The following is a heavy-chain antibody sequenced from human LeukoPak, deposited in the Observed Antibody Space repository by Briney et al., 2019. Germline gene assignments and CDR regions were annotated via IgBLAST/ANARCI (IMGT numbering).Heavy chain of an antibody. CDR3: ARGYYDFWSGTTVNAFDI. CDR1: GGSISSYY. D-gene: IGHD3-3*01. Sequence: SETLSLTCTVSGGSISSYYWSWIRQPPGKGLEWIGYIYYSGSTNYNPSLKSRVTISVDTSKNQFSLKLSSVTAADKAVYYCARGYYDFWSGTTVNAFDIWGQGTMVTVSS. V-gene: IGHV4-59*01. J-gene: IGHJ3*02. CDR2: IYYSGST.